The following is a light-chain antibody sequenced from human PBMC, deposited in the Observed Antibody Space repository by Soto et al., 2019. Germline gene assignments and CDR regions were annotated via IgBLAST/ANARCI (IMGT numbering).Light chain of an antibody. J-gene: IGLJ2*01. Sequence: QSALTQPASVSGSPGQSITISCTGTSSDVGGYNYVSWYQQHPGKAPKVMIYDVSNRPSGVSNRFSGSKSGNTASLTISGLQAEDEAHYYCSSYTSSSTYVVFGGGTKLTVL. CDR1: SSDVGGYNY. CDR3: SSYTSSSTYVV. V-gene: IGLV2-14*01. CDR2: DVS.